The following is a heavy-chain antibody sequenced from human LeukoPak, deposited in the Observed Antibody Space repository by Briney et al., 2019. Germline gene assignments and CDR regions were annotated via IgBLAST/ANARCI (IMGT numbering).Heavy chain of an antibody. CDR2: INWSGGST. CDR3: ARASSYLNWDDAFDI. Sequence: GGSLRLSCAASGFTFDDYGMSWVRQALGKGLEWVSGINWSGGSTGYADSVKGRFTISRDNAKNSLYLQMNSLRAEDTALYYCARASSYLNWDDAFDIWGQGTMVTVSS. J-gene: IGHJ3*02. V-gene: IGHV3-20*04. D-gene: IGHD1-26*01. CDR1: GFTFDDYG.